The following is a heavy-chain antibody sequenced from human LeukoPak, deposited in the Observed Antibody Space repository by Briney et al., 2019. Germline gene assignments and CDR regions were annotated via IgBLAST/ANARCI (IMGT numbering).Heavy chain of an antibody. CDR3: ATVFAQIVPTSFDY. J-gene: IGHJ4*02. V-gene: IGHV1-24*01. CDR2: FDPEDGET. D-gene: IGHD5-12*01. CDR1: GYTLTELS. Sequence: ASVKVSCKVSGYTLTELSMHWVRQAPGEGLEWMGGFDPEDGETIYAQKFQGRVTMTEDTSTDTAYMELSSLRSEDTAVYCCATVFAQIVPTSFDYWGQGTLVTVSS.